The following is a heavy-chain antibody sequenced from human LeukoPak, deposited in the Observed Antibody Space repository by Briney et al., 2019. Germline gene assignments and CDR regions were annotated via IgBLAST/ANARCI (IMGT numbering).Heavy chain of an antibody. V-gene: IGHV3-15*01. CDR1: GFTFSNAW. CDR2: IKNKTDGGTT. Sequence: GGSLRLSCAASGFTFSNAWMSWVRQAPGKGLEWVARIKNKTDGGTTDYEARGKGIFTISRDDSKNPLYLQMTSLKTADTAVYYCPTDYAPGYWGQGTLVTVSS. J-gene: IGHJ4*02. D-gene: IGHD1-1*01. CDR3: PTDYAPGY.